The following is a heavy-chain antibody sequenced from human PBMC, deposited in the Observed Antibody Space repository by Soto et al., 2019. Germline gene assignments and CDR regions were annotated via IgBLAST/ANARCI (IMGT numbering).Heavy chain of an antibody. CDR3: ARSVMVRGGFDY. D-gene: IGHD3-10*01. V-gene: IGHV1-69*02. CDR1: GGTFSSYT. Sequence: SVKVSCKASGGTFSSYTISWVRQAPGQGLEWMGRIIPILGIANYAQKFQGRVTITADKSTSTAYMELSSLRSEDTAVYYCARSVMVRGGFDYWGQGTLVTVSS. J-gene: IGHJ4*02. CDR2: IIPILGIA.